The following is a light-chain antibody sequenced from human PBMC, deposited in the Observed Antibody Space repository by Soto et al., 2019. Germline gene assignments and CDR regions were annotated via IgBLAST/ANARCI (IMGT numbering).Light chain of an antibody. CDR3: QQYSNWPPIT. V-gene: IGKV3-15*01. CDR2: GAS. Sequence: EIVMTQSPATLSVSPGGSVTLSSRPSQSVGSKVAWYQQKPGQAPRLIXYGASTRATAIPGRFRGSGSGTELTLTISSLQSEDFAVYYCQQYSNWPPITFGQGTRLEIK. J-gene: IGKJ5*01. CDR1: QSVGSK.